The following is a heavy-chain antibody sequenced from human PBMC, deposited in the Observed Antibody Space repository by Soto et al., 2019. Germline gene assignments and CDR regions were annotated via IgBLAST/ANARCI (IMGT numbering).Heavy chain of an antibody. CDR2: ISSNGGST. Sequence: PGGSLRLSCSASGFTFSNSAMHWVRQAPGKGLEYVSVISSNGGSTYCADSVKGRFTISRDNSENTLYLQMSSLRAEGTAVYYCVKNGYCSNTNCYAAFDSWGQGTMVTVSS. J-gene: IGHJ3*02. V-gene: IGHV3-64D*08. D-gene: IGHD2-2*03. CDR3: VKNGYCSNTNCYAAFDS. CDR1: GFTFSNSA.